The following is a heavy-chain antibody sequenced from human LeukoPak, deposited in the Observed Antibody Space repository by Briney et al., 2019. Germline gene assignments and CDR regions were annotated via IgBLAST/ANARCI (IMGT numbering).Heavy chain of an antibody. V-gene: IGHV3-7*05. Sequence: PGGSLRLSCAASGFTFSSYSMSWVRQAPGKGLEWVANINQDGSEKYYVDSVKGRFSISRDNAKNSLYLQMNSLRAEDTAVYYCARSNREFASGSGDFWGQGTLVTVSS. D-gene: IGHD3-10*01. J-gene: IGHJ4*02. CDR2: INQDGSEK. CDR1: GFTFSSYS. CDR3: ARSNREFASGSGDF.